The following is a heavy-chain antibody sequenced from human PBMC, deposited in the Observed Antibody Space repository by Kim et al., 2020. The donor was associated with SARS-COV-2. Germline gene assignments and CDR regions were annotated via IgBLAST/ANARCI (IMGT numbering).Heavy chain of an antibody. J-gene: IGHJ6*02. D-gene: IGHD6-19*01. V-gene: IGHV3-74*01. CDR3: ARDGATSPSSGWPLGYYYGMDV. CDR2: INSDGSST. CDR1: GFTFSSYW. Sequence: GGSLRLSCAASGFTFSSYWMHWVRQAPGKGLVWVSRINSDGSSTSYADSVKGRFTISRDNAKNTLYLQMNSLRAEDTAVYYCARDGATSPSSGWPLGYYYGMDVWGQGTTVTVSS.